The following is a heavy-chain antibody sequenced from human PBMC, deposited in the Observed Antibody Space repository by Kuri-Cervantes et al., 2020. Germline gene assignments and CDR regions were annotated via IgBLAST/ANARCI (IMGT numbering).Heavy chain of an antibody. D-gene: IGHD3-3*01. Sequence: GESLKISCTTSGFTFGDNAMSWVRQAPGKGLEWIGFIRSKTFGGTTEYAASVKGRFTISRDDSKSIAYLQMNSLKTEDTAAYYCTKDYDFWSGYYYYMDVWGKGTTVTVSS. V-gene: IGHV3-49*04. J-gene: IGHJ6*03. CDR2: IRSKTFGGTT. CDR1: GFTFGDNA. CDR3: TKDYDFWSGYYYYMDV.